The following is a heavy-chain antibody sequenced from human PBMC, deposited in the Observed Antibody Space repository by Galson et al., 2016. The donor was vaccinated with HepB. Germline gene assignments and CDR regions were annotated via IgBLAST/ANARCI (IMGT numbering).Heavy chain of an antibody. CDR3: ARDRDYVWGSYRYPHYYGMDV. V-gene: IGHV3-33*01. Sequence: SLRLSCAASGFMFSNYGMHWVRQAPGKGLEWVAVIWFDASNKYHGDSAKGRFTISRDNSKNMLYLQMNSLRAEDTAVYYCARDRDYVWGSYRYPHYYGMDVWGQGTTVTVSS. D-gene: IGHD3-16*02. J-gene: IGHJ6*02. CDR1: GFMFSNYG. CDR2: IWFDASNK.